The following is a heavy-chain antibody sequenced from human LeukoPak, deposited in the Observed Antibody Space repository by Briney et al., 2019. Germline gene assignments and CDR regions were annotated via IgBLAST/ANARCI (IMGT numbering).Heavy chain of an antibody. Sequence: GSLRLSCAASGFTFSSYGMHWVRQAPGKGLEWVAVISYDGSNKYYADSVKGRFTISRDNSKNTLYLQMNSLRAEDTAVYYCAKDLEPATTYYYYGMDVWGQGTTVTVSS. V-gene: IGHV3-30*18. D-gene: IGHD1-26*01. CDR1: GFTFSSYG. CDR2: ISYDGSNK. J-gene: IGHJ6*02. CDR3: AKDLEPATTYYYYGMDV.